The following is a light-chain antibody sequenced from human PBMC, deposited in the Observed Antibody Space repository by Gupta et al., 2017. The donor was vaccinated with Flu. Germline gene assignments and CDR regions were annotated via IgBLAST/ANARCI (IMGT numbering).Light chain of an antibody. CDR1: SSNIGSNT. Sequence: QSVLTQPPSASGTPGQRVTISCSGSSSNIGSNTVNWYQQLPGTAPKLLIYSNNQRPSGVPDRFSGSKSGTSASLTISGLQAEDEADYYCAAWDDSRNSHRFGGGTKLTVL. V-gene: IGLV1-44*01. J-gene: IGLJ2*01. CDR3: AAWDDSRNSHR. CDR2: SNN.